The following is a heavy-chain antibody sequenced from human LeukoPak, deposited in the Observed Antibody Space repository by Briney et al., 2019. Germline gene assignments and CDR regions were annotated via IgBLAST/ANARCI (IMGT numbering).Heavy chain of an antibody. V-gene: IGHV3-21*01. CDR2: ISSSSSYI. CDR3: ARDLAGYSYGYADY. CDR1: GFTFISYS. Sequence: PGGSLRLSCAASGFTFISYSMNWVRQAPGRGLEGVSSISSSSSYIYYADSVKGRFTISRDNAKNSLYLQMNSLRAEDTAVYYCARDLAGYSYGYADYWGQGTLVTVSS. D-gene: IGHD5-18*01. J-gene: IGHJ4*02.